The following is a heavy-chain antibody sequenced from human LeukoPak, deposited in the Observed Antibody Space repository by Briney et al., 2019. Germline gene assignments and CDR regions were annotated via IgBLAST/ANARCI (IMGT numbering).Heavy chain of an antibody. Sequence: SVKVSCKASGGTFSSYAISWVRQAPRQGLEWMGRIIPMLGIANYAQKFQGRVTITADKSTSTAYMELSSLRSEDTAVYYCARDHLPYGGNYYYFDYWGQGTLVTVSS. CDR2: IIPMLGIA. D-gene: IGHD4-23*01. CDR1: GGTFSSYA. J-gene: IGHJ4*02. CDR3: ARDHLPYGGNYYYFDY. V-gene: IGHV1-69*04.